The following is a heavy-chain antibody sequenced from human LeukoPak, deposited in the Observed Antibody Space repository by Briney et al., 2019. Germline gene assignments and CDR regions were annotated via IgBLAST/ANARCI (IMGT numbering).Heavy chain of an antibody. CDR2: FYSTDTT. J-gene: IGHJ6*02. D-gene: IGHD3-9*01. CDR1: NASISSSNYY. V-gene: IGHV4-39*01. CDR3: ASTHYDIGFYYYGMDV. Sequence: PSETLSLTCIVSNASISSSNYYWGWIRQPPGKGLEWIGSFYSTDTTYYTPSLKSRVSISLDTSKNQFFLRLSSVTTADSGVYYCASTHYDIGFYYYGMDVWGQGTTVTVSS.